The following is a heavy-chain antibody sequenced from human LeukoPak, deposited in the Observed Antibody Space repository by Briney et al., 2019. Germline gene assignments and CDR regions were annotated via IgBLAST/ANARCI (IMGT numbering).Heavy chain of an antibody. Sequence: ASVKVSCKASGYTFTSSALNWVRQAPGQGLEWMGGIIPIFGTANYAQKFQGRVTITADESTSTAYMELSSLRSEDTAVYYCARGYSSSWFRGGPFDYWGQGTLVTVSS. CDR1: GYTFTSSA. J-gene: IGHJ4*02. D-gene: IGHD6-13*01. V-gene: IGHV1-69*13. CDR3: ARGYSSSWFRGGPFDY. CDR2: IIPIFGTA.